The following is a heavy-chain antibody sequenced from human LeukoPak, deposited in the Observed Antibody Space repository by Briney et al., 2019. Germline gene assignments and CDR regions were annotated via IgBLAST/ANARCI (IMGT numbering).Heavy chain of an antibody. V-gene: IGHV3-21*01. CDR1: RFTFSSYG. J-gene: IGHJ4*02. D-gene: IGHD6-6*01. CDR2: ISSSSSYI. Sequence: GGSLRLSCAASRFTFSSYGMHWVRQAPGKGLEWVSSISSSSSYIYYADSVKGRFTISRDNAKNSLYLQMNSLRAEDTAVYYCARDWGYSSSADYWGQGTLVTVSS. CDR3: ARDWGYSSSADY.